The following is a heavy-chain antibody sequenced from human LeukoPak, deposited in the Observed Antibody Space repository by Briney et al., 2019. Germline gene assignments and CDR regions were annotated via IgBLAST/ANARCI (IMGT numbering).Heavy chain of an antibody. D-gene: IGHD4-17*01. CDR3: ASYGDYAPFDY. Sequence: SGTLSLTCTVSGASVSRNWWSWVRQPPGKGLEWIGEIHHSGGTNYNPSLKSRVTMSLDNSNNHFSLKLSSVTAADTAVYYCASYGDYAPFDYWGQGTLVTVSS. J-gene: IGHJ4*02. CDR2: IHHSGGT. CDR1: GASVSRNW. V-gene: IGHV4-4*02.